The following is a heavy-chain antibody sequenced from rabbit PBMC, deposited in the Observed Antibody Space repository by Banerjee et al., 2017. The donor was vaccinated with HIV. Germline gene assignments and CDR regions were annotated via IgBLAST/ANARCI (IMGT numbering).Heavy chain of an antibody. Sequence: QEQLEESGGGLVQPEGSLTLTCTASGSDISSNAMCWVRQAPGKGLEWIACINTSSGNTVYANWAKGRFTISKTSSTTVTLQMTSLTAADTATYLCARDLAGVIGWNFGLWGPGTLVTVS. J-gene: IGHJ6*01. CDR2: INTSSGNT. CDR1: GSDISSNA. CDR3: ARDLAGVIGWNFGL. V-gene: IGHV1S45*01. D-gene: IGHD4-1*01.